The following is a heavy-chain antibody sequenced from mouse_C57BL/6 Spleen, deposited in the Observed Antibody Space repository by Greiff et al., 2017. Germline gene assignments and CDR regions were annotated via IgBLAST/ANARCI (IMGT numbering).Heavy chain of an antibody. CDR2: IHPNSGST. Sequence: VQLQQPGAELVMPGASVKLSCKASGYTFTSYWMHWVKQRPGQGLEWIGMIHPNSGSTNYNEKFKSKATLTVDKSSSTAYMQLSSLTSEDSAVYYCAREDDGYYPYAMDYWGQGTSVTVSS. CDR3: AREDDGYYPYAMDY. V-gene: IGHV1-64*01. CDR1: GYTFTSYW. D-gene: IGHD2-3*01. J-gene: IGHJ4*01.